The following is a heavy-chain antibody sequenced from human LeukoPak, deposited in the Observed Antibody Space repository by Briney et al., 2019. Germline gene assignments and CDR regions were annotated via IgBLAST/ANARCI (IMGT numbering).Heavy chain of an antibody. Sequence: GESLKISCRGSGYSFTTYWIGWVRQMPGKGLEWMGIIYPGDSDTRYSPSFQGQVTISADKSISTAYLQWSSLKASDTAMYYCARVPAFRDFWSGYYTPPPLWFDPWGQGTLVTVSS. J-gene: IGHJ5*02. CDR1: GYSFTTYW. D-gene: IGHD3-3*01. CDR3: ARVPAFRDFWSGYYTPPPLWFDP. CDR2: IYPGDSDT. V-gene: IGHV5-51*01.